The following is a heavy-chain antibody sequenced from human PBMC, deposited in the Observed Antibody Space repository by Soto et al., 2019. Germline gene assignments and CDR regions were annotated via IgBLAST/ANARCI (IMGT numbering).Heavy chain of an antibody. Sequence: SETLSLTCTVSGASISSYYWTWIRQPPGKELEWIGYIYNSGSTNYNPSLKSRVTISVDTSKNQFSLKLSSVTAADTAVYYCARDGGFYNGMDAWGKGTTVTVSS. D-gene: IGHD3-3*01. V-gene: IGHV4-59*01. CDR3: ARDGGFYNGMDA. CDR2: IYNSGST. J-gene: IGHJ6*04. CDR1: GASISSYY.